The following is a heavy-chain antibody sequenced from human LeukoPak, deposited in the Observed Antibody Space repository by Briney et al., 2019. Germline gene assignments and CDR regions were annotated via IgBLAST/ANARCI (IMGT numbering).Heavy chain of an antibody. V-gene: IGHV1-46*01. CDR1: GYTFTNYY. CDR2: INPSGGST. D-gene: IGHD3-9*01. Sequence: ASVTVSCKASGYTFTNYYMHWVRQAPGQGLEWMGIINPSGGSTSYAQKFQGRVTITRDTSTSTVYMELSSLRSEDTAVYYCARDGLHYDILTGYYRPHYMDVWGKGTTVTISS. J-gene: IGHJ6*03. CDR3: ARDGLHYDILTGYYRPHYMDV.